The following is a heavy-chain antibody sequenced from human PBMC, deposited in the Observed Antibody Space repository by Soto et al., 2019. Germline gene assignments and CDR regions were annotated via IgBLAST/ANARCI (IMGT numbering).Heavy chain of an antibody. CDR3: ARRYGTVFAY. CDR2: IYYSGST. V-gene: IGHV4-59*01. J-gene: IGHJ4*02. Sequence: PSETLSLTCTVSGGSISSYYWSWIRQPPGKGLEWIGYIYYSGSTNYNPSLKSRVTISVDTSKNQFSLKLSSVTAADTAVYYRARRYGTVFAYWGQGTLVTVS. D-gene: IGHD6-13*01. CDR1: GGSISSYY.